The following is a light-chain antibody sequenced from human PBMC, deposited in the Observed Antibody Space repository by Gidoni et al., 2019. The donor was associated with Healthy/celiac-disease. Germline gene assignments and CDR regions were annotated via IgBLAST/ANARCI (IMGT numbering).Light chain of an antibody. CDR3: EAWDDSMNGYV. CDR1: SSNIGSNT. V-gene: IGLV1-44*01. CDR2: SNN. J-gene: IGLJ1*01. Sequence: QSVLTQPPSASVTPGQRVTIPCSGSSSNIGSNTVNWYQQLPGTAPNLLIYSNNQRPSGVPDRFSGSKSGTSISLAISGLQAEDEADYYCEAWDDSMNGYVFGTGTKVTVL.